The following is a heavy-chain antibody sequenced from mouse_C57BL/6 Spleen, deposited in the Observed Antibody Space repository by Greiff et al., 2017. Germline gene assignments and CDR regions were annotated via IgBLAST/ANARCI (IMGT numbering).Heavy chain of an antibody. CDR2: IDPSDSET. J-gene: IGHJ2*01. D-gene: IGHD2-2*01. CDR1: GYTFTSYW. CDR3: AYGYDGGAFDY. Sequence: VQLQQSGAELVRPGSSVKLSCKASGYTFTSYWMHWVKQRPIQGLEWIGNIDPSDSETHYNQKFKDKATLTVDKSSSTAYMQLSSLTSEDSAVYYCAYGYDGGAFDYWGQGTTLTVSS. V-gene: IGHV1-52*01.